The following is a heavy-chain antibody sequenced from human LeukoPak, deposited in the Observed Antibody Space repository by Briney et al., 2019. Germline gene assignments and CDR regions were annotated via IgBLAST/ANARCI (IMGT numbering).Heavy chain of an antibody. D-gene: IGHD3-10*01. V-gene: IGHV3-30*18. CDR2: ISYDGSNK. J-gene: IGHJ4*02. Sequence: GGSLRLSCATSGFTFSNYGMHWVRQAPGKGLEWVAVISYDGSNKYYADSVRGRFTISRDNSKNTLYLQMISLRAEDTAVYYCAKDRDRGREYFDYWGQGTLVTVSS. CDR3: AKDRDRGREYFDY. CDR1: GFTFSNYG.